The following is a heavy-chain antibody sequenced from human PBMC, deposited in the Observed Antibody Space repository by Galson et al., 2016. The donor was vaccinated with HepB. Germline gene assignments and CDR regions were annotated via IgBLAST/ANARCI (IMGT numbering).Heavy chain of an antibody. D-gene: IGHD3-10*01. Sequence: ISGDSVYNNGAAWVWIRQSPSRGLEWLGRTFYRSTWENHYAGSVENRITISPDTSRNQFSLHLNSVTPEDTAVYYCARAVMLGRGMDVWGQGTLVTVSS. CDR2: TFYRSTWEN. J-gene: IGHJ6*02. V-gene: IGHV6-1*01. CDR3: ARAVMLGRGMDV. CDR1: GDSVYNNGAA.